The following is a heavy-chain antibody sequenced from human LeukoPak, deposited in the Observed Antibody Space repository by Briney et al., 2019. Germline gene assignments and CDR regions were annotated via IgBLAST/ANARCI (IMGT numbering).Heavy chain of an antibody. V-gene: IGHV3-30*04. CDR2: ISYDGSNK. CDR3: ASRYDSSGYLRFDP. Sequence: GGSLRLSCAASGFTFSSYAMHWVRQAPGKGLEWVAVISYDGSNKYYADSVKGRFTISRDNSKNTLYLQMNSLRAEDTAVYYCASRYDSSGYLRFDPWGQGSLVTVSS. J-gene: IGHJ5*02. CDR1: GFTFSSYA. D-gene: IGHD3-22*01.